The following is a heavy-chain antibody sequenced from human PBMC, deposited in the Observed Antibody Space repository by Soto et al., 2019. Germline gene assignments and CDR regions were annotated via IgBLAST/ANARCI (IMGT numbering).Heavy chain of an antibody. Sequence: ASVKVSCKASGYTFTSYGISWVRQAPGQGLEWMGWISAYNGNTNYAQKLQGRVTMTTDTSTSTAYMELRSLRSDDTAVYYCARDSLSGYSYGYENWFDPWGQGNLVTVSS. CDR3: ARDSLSGYSYGYENWFDP. CDR1: GYTFTSYG. V-gene: IGHV1-18*01. CDR2: ISAYNGNT. D-gene: IGHD5-18*01. J-gene: IGHJ5*02.